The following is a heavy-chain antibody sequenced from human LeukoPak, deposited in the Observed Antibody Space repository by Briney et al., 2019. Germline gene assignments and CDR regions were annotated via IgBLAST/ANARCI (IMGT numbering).Heavy chain of an antibody. V-gene: IGHV4-61*02. D-gene: IGHD1-14*01. Sequence: SETLSLTCTVSGDSISSGDYYWSWIRQPAGKGLEWIGRIYTSGTTKYNPSPKSRVTISVDTSKNQFSLKLNSVTAADTAVYYCARTGNGRTNYYYYMDVWGKGTTVTISS. CDR3: ARTGNGRTNYYYYMDV. CDR2: IYTSGTT. J-gene: IGHJ6*03. CDR1: GDSISSGDYY.